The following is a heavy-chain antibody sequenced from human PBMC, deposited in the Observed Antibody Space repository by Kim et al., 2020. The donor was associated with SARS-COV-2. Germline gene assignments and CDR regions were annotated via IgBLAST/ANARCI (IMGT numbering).Heavy chain of an antibody. D-gene: IGHD6-19*01. CDR3: ARGARSGWFF. J-gene: IGHJ4*02. CDR2: INHSGST. V-gene: IGHV4-34*01. CDR1: GGSFSGYY. Sequence: SETLSLTCAVYGGSFSGYYWSWIRQPPGKGLEWIGEINHSGSTNYNPSLKSRVTISVDTSKNQFSLKLSSVTAADTAVYYCARGARSGWFFWGQGTLVTVSS.